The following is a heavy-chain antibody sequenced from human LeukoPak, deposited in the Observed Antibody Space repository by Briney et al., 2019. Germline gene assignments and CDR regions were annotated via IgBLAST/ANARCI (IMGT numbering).Heavy chain of an antibody. CDR1: GFTFSSYA. J-gene: IGHJ6*02. V-gene: IGHV3-23*01. CDR3: ASDYCSSTSCYHPYYYYGMDV. Sequence: GGSLRLSWAAAGFTFSSYAMSWVRQAEREVLEWVSAISGSGGSTYYADSVKGRFTIARDNSKNTLYLQMNSMRAEDTAVYYCASDYCSSTSCYHPYYYYGMDVWGQGTTVTVS. D-gene: IGHD2-2*01. CDR2: ISGSGGST.